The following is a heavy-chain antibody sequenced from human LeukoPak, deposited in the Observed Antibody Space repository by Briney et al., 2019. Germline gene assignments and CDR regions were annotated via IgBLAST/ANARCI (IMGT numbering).Heavy chain of an antibody. J-gene: IGHJ4*02. CDR1: GGSFSSGSYY. V-gene: IGHV4-61*01. CDR3: ARVVVVAATRRFDN. CDR2: IYYSGST. Sequence: PSETLSLTCTVSGGSFSSGSYYWSWIRQPPGKGLEWIGYIYYSGSTNYNPSLKSRVTISVDTSKSQFSLKLSSVTAADTAVYYCARVVVVAATRRFDNWGQGTLVTVSS. D-gene: IGHD2-15*01.